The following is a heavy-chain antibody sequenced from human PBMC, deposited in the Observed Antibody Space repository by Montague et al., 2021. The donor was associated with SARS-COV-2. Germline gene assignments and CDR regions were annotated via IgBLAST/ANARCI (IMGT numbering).Heavy chain of an antibody. CDR3: ARLSNYYGSGSYYPHNYYYYGMDV. CDR2: IYYSGST. D-gene: IGHD3-10*01. CDR1: GGSTSSSSYY. Sequence: SETLSLTCTVSGGSTSSSSYYWGWIRQPPGKGLEWIGSIYYSGSTYYNGSLKSRVTISVDTSKNQFSLKLSSVTAADTAVYYCARLSNYYGSGSYYPHNYYYYGMDVWGQGTTVTVSS. V-gene: IGHV4-39*01. J-gene: IGHJ6*02.